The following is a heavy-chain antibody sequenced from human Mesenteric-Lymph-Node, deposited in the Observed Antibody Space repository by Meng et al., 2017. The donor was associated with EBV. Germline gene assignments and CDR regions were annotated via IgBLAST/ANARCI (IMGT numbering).Heavy chain of an antibody. CDR3: ARGLEVATMSY. D-gene: IGHD5-12*01. CDR1: GGSISSGGYY. J-gene: IGHJ4*02. Sequence: QVQLQEAGAGMVKPSQTLSLTCAVSGGSISSGGYYWSWIRQPPGKGLEWIGYIYYSGSTYYNPSLKSRVTISVDTSKNQFSLKLSSVTAADTAVYYCARGLEVATMSYWGQGTLVTVSS. V-gene: IGHV4-30-4*01. CDR2: IYYSGST.